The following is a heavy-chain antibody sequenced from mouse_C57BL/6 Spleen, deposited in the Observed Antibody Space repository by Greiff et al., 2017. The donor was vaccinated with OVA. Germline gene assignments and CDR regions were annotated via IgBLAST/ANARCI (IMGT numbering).Heavy chain of an antibody. CDR1: GYAFSSYW. D-gene: IGHD1-1*01. CDR2: IYPGDGDT. J-gene: IGHJ2*01. Sequence: QVQLQQSGAELVKPGASVKISCKASGYAFSSYWLNWVKQRPGKGLEWIGQIYPGDGDTNYNGKFKGKATLTADKSSSTAYMQLSSLTSEDSAVYFCARGILRFSTPFDYWGQGTTLTVSS. V-gene: IGHV1-80*01. CDR3: ARGILRFSTPFDY.